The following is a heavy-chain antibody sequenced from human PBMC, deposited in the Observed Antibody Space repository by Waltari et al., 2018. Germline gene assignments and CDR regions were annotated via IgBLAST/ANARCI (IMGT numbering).Heavy chain of an antibody. V-gene: IGHV4-34*01. CDR2: INHSGST. Sequence: QVQLQQWGAGLLKPSETLSLTCAVYGGSFSGYYWSWIRQPPGKGLEWIGEINHSGSTNYNPSLKSRVTISVDTSKNQFSLKLSSVTAADTAVYYCARPKGITGAQGWFDPWGQGTLVTVSS. CDR3: ARPKGITGAQGWFDP. D-gene: IGHD1-20*01. CDR1: GGSFSGYY. J-gene: IGHJ5*02.